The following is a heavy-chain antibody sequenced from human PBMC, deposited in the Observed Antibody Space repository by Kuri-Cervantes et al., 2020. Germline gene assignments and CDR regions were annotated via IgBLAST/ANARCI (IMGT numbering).Heavy chain of an antibody. J-gene: IGHJ6*03. V-gene: IGHV3-47*02. Sequence: ETLSLTCAASGFAFSSYVLHWVRRAPGKGPEWVSAIGTGGDTYYADSVMGRFTISRDNSKNTLYLQMNSLRAEDTAVYYCAKALSRIAVAGRYGYYYYMDVWGKGTTVTVSS. CDR2: IGTGGDT. D-gene: IGHD6-19*01. CDR1: GFAFSSYV. CDR3: AKALSRIAVAGRYGYYYYMDV.